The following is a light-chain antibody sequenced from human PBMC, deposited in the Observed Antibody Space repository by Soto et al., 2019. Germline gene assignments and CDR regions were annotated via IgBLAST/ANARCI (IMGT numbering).Light chain of an antibody. J-gene: IGLJ1*01. CDR3: CSYAGSYTYV. Sequence: QSALTQPRSVSWSPGQSVTISCTGSSSDVGPYNYVSWYQQHPGKAPKVMIYDVTKRPSGVPDRFSGSKSGNTASLTISGLQADDEADYFCCSYAGSYTYVFGTGTKLTVL. CDR1: SSDVGPYNY. CDR2: DVT. V-gene: IGLV2-11*01.